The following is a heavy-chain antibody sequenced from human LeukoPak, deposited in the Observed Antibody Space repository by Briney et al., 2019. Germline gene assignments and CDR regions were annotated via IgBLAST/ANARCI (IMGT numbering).Heavy chain of an antibody. V-gene: IGHV3-30*02. CDR1: GFTFSSYG. J-gene: IGHJ4*02. CDR2: IRYDGSNK. D-gene: IGHD3-22*01. CDR3: ARDYRGYYDSSGYWGIDY. Sequence: GGSLRLSCAASGFTFSSYGMHWVRQAPGKGLEWVAFIRYDGSNKYYADSVKGRFTISRDNSKNTLYLQMNSLRAEDTAVYYCARDYRGYYDSSGYWGIDYWGQGTLVTVSS.